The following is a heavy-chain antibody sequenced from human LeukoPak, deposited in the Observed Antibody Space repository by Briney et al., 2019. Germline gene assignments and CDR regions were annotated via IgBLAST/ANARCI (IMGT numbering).Heavy chain of an antibody. J-gene: IGHJ4*02. D-gene: IGHD3-10*01. CDR3: ARVGGSGSSFDY. CDR2: IYYTGST. CDR1: GGSINNFY. Sequence: SETLSLTCTVSGGSINNFYWYWVRQPPGKGLEWIGYIYYTGSTNYNPSLKSRVTMSVDTSKNLVSLRLTYLTAADTAVYYCARVGGSGSSFDYWGQGTQVTVSS. V-gene: IGHV4-59*01.